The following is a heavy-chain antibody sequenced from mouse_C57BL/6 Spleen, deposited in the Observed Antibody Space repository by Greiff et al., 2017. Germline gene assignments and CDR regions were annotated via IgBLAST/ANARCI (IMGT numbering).Heavy chain of an antibody. J-gene: IGHJ2*01. CDR1: GFTFSSYA. D-gene: IGHD2-1*01. Sequence: EVKLMESGGGLVKPGGSLKLSCAASGFTFSSYAMSWVRQTPEKRLEWVATISDGGSYTYYPDNVKGRFTISRDNAKNNLYLQMSHLKSEDTAMYYCARGGYYGNYVGYWGQGTTRTVSS. V-gene: IGHV5-4*03. CDR2: ISDGGSYT. CDR3: ARGGYYGNYVGY.